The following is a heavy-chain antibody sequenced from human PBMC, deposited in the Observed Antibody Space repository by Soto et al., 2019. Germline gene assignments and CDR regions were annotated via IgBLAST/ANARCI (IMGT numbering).Heavy chain of an antibody. CDR1: GFTFYTYW. D-gene: IGHD1-7*01. CDR2: IKSDGSEK. V-gene: IGHV3-7*01. CDR3: AKDFGLTGTTNY. J-gene: IGHJ4*02. Sequence: LSCGASGFTFYTYWMNWVRQAPGMGLEWVANIKSDGSEKYYADSVKGRFTISRDNSKNTLYLQMNSLRAEDTAVYYCAKDFGLTGTTNYWGQGTLVTVSS.